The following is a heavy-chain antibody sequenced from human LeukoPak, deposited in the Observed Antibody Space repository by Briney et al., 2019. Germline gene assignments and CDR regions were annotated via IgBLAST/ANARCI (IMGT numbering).Heavy chain of an antibody. CDR2: IGTAGDT. Sequence: GGSLRLSCAASGFTFSSYDMHWVRQATGKGLEWVSAIGTAGDTYYPGSVKGRFTISRENAKNSLYPQMNSLRAGDTAVYYCARVLSSAAYWYFDLWGRGTLVTVSS. CDR1: GFTFSSYD. D-gene: IGHD6-25*01. CDR3: ARVLSSAAYWYFDL. J-gene: IGHJ2*01. V-gene: IGHV3-13*01.